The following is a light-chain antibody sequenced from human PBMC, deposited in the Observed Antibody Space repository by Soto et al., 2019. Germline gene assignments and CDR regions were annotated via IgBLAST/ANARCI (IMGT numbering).Light chain of an antibody. Sequence: DIQMTQSPSTLSASVGDRVTITCRASQSISNWLAWYQQKPGKAPNLLIYKASTLQSGVPSRFSGSGSGADFTLTISSLQPDDFGTYYRQQYTSYYTFGQGTKLEIK. CDR1: QSISNW. CDR3: QQYTSYYT. J-gene: IGKJ2*01. V-gene: IGKV1-5*03. CDR2: KAS.